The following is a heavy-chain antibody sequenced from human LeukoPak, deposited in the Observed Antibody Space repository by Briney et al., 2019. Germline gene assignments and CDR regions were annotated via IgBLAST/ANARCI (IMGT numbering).Heavy chain of an antibody. CDR3: ARAFSYYYDSSGYPD. CDR1: GFTFSSYE. CDR2: ISSSGSTI. D-gene: IGHD3-22*01. V-gene: IGHV3-48*03. Sequence: GGSLRLSCAASGFTFSSYEMNWVRQAPGKGLEWVSYISSSGSTIYYADSVKGRFTISRDNAKNSLYLQMNSLRAEDTAVYYCARAFSYYYDSSGYPDWGQGTLVTVSS. J-gene: IGHJ4*02.